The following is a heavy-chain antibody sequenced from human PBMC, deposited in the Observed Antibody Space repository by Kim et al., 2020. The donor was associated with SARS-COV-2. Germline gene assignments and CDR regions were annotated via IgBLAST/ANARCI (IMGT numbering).Heavy chain of an antibody. Sequence: NYNPSLKSRVTISVDTSKNQFSLKLSSVTAADTVVYYCARGVAAVNWFDPWGQGTLVTVSS. J-gene: IGHJ5*02. D-gene: IGHD2-15*01. CDR3: ARGVAAVNWFDP. V-gene: IGHV4-59*09.